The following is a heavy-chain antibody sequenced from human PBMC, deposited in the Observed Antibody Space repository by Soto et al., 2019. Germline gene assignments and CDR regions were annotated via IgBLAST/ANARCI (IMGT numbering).Heavy chain of an antibody. D-gene: IGHD1-26*01. CDR1: GGTFSSYT. V-gene: IGHV1-69*02. CDR2: IIPILGIA. Sequence: QVQLVQSGAEVKKPGSSVKVSCKASGGTFSSYTISWVRQAPGQGLEWMGRIIPILGIANYAQKFQGRVTITAYKSTSTAYMELSSLRSEDTAVYYCASTFDQDRSYGYWGQGTLVTVSS. J-gene: IGHJ4*02. CDR3: ASTFDQDRSYGY.